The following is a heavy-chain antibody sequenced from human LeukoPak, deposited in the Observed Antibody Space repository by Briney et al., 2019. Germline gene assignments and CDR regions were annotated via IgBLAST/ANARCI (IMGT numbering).Heavy chain of an antibody. Sequence: ASVKVSCKASGYTFTSYGISWVRQAPGQGLEWMGWILAYNGNTNYAQKLQGRVTMTTDTSTSTAYMELRSLRSDDAAVYYCARDNYYDSSGSIDYWGQGTLVTVSS. J-gene: IGHJ4*02. CDR2: ILAYNGNT. CDR1: GYTFTSYG. V-gene: IGHV1-18*01. D-gene: IGHD3-22*01. CDR3: ARDNYYDSSGSIDY.